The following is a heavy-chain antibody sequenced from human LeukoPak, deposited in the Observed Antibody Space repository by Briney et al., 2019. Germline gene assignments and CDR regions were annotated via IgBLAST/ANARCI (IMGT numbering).Heavy chain of an antibody. D-gene: IGHD2-2*01. CDR1: GGTFSSYA. V-gene: IGHV1-69*01. Sequence: ASVKVSCKASGGTFSSYAISWVRQAPGQGLEWMGGIIPTFGTANYAQEFQGRVTITADESTSTAYMELSSLRSEDTAVYYCARAQLRYCSSTSCPNYYYYYMDVWGKGTTVTVSS. CDR3: ARAQLRYCSSTSCPNYYYYYMDV. CDR2: IIPTFGTA. J-gene: IGHJ6*03.